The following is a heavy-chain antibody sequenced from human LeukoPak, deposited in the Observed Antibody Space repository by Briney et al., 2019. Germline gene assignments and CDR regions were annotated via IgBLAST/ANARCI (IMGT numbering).Heavy chain of an antibody. D-gene: IGHD1-26*01. CDR1: GYTFTSYD. J-gene: IGHJ4*02. CDR3: ARNVGPSGGPYYFDY. Sequence: ASVKVSCKASGYTFTSYDINWVRQASGQGLEWMGWVNPNSGGTNYAQKFQGRVTMTRDTSIGTAYMELSRLTSDDTALYYCARNVGPSGGPYYFDYWGQGTLVTVSS. V-gene: IGHV1-2*02. CDR2: VNPNSGGT.